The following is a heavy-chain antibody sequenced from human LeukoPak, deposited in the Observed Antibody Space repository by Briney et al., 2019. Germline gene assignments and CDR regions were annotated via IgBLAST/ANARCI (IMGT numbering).Heavy chain of an antibody. D-gene: IGHD2-15*01. Sequence: PSETLSLTCTVSGGSISNSDYLWGWVRQAPGKGLEWIGSLHHTGSAFYHPSLKSRASVSADTSRNQFSLKLTSATAADTSVYFCARVVVTGAFSSWFDPWGQGILVSVSS. CDR3: ARVVVTGAFSSWFDP. V-gene: IGHV4-39*01. CDR2: LHHTGSA. CDR1: GGSISNSDYL. J-gene: IGHJ5*02.